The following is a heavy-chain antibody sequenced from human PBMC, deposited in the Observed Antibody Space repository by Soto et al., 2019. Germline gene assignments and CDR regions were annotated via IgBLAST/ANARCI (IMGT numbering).Heavy chain of an antibody. V-gene: IGHV3-21*01. Sequence: PGGSLRLSCAASGFTFTRYSMNWVRQAPGKGLEWVSSISSTTNYIYYADSMKGRFTVSRDNAKNSVYLEMNSLSAEDTAVYYCAIGEWLSTSYFNFWGKGTLVTVSS. D-gene: IGHD3-3*01. J-gene: IGHJ4*02. CDR1: GFTFTRYS. CDR3: AIGEWLSTSYFNF. CDR2: ISSTTNYI.